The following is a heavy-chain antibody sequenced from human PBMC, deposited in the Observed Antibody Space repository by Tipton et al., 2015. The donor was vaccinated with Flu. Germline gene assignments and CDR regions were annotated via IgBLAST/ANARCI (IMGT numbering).Heavy chain of an antibody. CDR1: GGSISSGSYY. Sequence: TLSLTCTVSGGSISSGSYYWSWIRQPAGKGLEWIGRIYTTGIPNYNPSLRSRVTISIDTSKNQFSLKLSSVTAADTAVYYCARDAAYYYDNSGLFTDSWGQGTLVTVSS. V-gene: IGHV4-61*02. D-gene: IGHD3-22*01. CDR2: IYTTGIP. CDR3: ARDAAYYYDNSGLFTDS. J-gene: IGHJ5*01.